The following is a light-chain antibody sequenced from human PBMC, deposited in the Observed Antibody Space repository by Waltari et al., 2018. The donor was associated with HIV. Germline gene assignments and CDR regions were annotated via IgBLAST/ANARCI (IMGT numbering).Light chain of an antibody. CDR1: SSTIGSNY. CDR3: GTWDNSLGAVR. J-gene: IGLJ2*01. CDR2: AND. V-gene: IGLV1-51*01. Sequence: QSVLTQPPSVSAAPGQKVTISCSGSSSTIGSNYVSWYQQFPGTAATLLIHANDQRPSAIPDRFSGAKSGTSTTLGISGLQTGDEADYYCGTWDNSLGAVRFGGGTKLTVL.